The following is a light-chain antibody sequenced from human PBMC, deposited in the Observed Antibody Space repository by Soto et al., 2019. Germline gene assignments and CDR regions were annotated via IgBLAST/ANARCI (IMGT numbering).Light chain of an antibody. Sequence: QLVLTQPPSVSGAPGQRVTISCTGSSSNIGAGYDVHWYQQLPGTAPKLLIYGNSNRPSGVPDRFSGSKSGTSASLAITGLQAEDEADYYCQSYDSSRSGGVFGGGTKLTVL. CDR1: SSNIGAGYD. CDR3: QSYDSSRSGGV. CDR2: GNS. V-gene: IGLV1-40*01. J-gene: IGLJ2*01.